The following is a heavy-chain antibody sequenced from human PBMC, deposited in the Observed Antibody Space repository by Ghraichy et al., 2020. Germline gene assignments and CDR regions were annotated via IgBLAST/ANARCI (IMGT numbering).Heavy chain of an antibody. D-gene: IGHD5-18*01. CDR2: ISGSGGST. J-gene: IGHJ4*02. Sequence: GGSLRLSCAASGFTFSSYAMSWVRQAPGKGLEWVSAISGSGGSTYYADSVKGRFTISRDNSKNTLYLQMNSLRAEDTAVYYCAKFRGRGYSYGYGPDYWGQGTLVTVSS. CDR3: AKFRGRGYSYGYGPDY. V-gene: IGHV3-23*01. CDR1: GFTFSSYA.